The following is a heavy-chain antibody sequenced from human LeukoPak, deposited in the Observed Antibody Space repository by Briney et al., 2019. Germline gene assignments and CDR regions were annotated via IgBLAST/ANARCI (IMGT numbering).Heavy chain of an antibody. CDR1: GGSISSYY. V-gene: IGHV4-59*08. Sequence: SETLSLTCTDSGGSISSYYWSWIRQPPGKGLEWIGYIYYSGSTNYNPSLKSRVTISVDTSKNQFSLKLSSVTAADTAVYYCARQRGYFDYWGQGTLVTVSS. CDR3: ARQRGYFDY. CDR2: IYYSGST. J-gene: IGHJ4*02. D-gene: IGHD3-10*01.